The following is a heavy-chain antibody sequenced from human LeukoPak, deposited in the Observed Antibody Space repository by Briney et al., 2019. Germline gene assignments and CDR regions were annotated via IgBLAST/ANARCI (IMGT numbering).Heavy chain of an antibody. D-gene: IGHD2-15*01. CDR2: ISSSSSYI. Sequence: PGGSLRLSCAASGFTFSSYSMNWVRQAPGKGLEWVSSISSSSSYIYYADSVKGRFTISRDNAKNSLYLQMNSLRAEDTAVYYCSSGSLSNSYYYGMDVWGQGTTVTVSS. J-gene: IGHJ6*02. CDR1: GFTFSSYS. CDR3: SSGSLSNSYYYGMDV. V-gene: IGHV3-21*01.